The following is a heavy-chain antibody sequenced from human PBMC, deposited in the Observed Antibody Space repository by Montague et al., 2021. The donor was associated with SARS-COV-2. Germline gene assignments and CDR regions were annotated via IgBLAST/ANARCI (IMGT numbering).Heavy chain of an antibody. J-gene: IGHJ6*03. CDR1: GGSFSTYS. CDR2: IHHGGST. V-gene: IGHV4-34*01. D-gene: IGHD3-10*01. CDR3: ARLGDGVVPSPILGVGPYYSYYYMDV. Sequence: SETLSLTCAVSGGSFSTYSWNWIRQPPGKGLEWIGEIHHGGSTNYNPSPKSRVTISADTSKNQFSLKLTSVAAADTAVYYCARLGDGVVPSPILGVGPYYSYYYMDVWGKGTTVTVSS.